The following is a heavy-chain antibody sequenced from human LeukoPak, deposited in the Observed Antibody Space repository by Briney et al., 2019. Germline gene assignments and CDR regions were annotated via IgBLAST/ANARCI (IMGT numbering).Heavy chain of an antibody. V-gene: IGHV3-15*01. CDR3: TTAYYYGTGGAHR. CDR2: IKSKTDGGTT. D-gene: IGHD3-10*01. CDR1: GFTFSNAW. Sequence: GGSLRLSCAASGFTFSNAWMSWVRQAPGKGLEWVGHIKSKTDGGTTDYAAPVKGRFTISRDDSKDTLYQQVNSLKTEDTAVYYCTTAYYYGTGGAHRWGQGTLVTVSS. J-gene: IGHJ5*02.